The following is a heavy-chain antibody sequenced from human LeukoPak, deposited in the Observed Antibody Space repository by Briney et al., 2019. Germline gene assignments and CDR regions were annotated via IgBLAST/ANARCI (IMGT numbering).Heavy chain of an antibody. Sequence: SETLSLTCAVSGGSISSGGYSWSWIRQPPGKGLEWIGYIYHSGSTYYNPSPKSRVTISVDRSKNQFSLKLSSVTAADTAVYYCARTYYDILTGYYGAFDIWGQGTMVTVSS. D-gene: IGHD3-9*01. V-gene: IGHV4-30-2*01. CDR1: GGSISSGGYS. CDR2: IYHSGST. CDR3: ARTYYDILTGYYGAFDI. J-gene: IGHJ3*02.